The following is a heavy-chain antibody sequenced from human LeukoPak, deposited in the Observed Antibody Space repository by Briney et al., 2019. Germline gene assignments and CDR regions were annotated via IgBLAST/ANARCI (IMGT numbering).Heavy chain of an antibody. Sequence: GGSLRLSCAASGFTFSSYAMIWVRQAPGKGLEWVSGISGSGGSTYYADSVKGRFTISRDNSKNTLYLQMNSLRAEDTAVYYCAKGNIVLMVYAHFDYWGQGALVTVSS. J-gene: IGHJ4*02. D-gene: IGHD2-8*01. CDR1: GFTFSSYA. V-gene: IGHV3-23*01. CDR3: AKGNIVLMVYAHFDY. CDR2: ISGSGGST.